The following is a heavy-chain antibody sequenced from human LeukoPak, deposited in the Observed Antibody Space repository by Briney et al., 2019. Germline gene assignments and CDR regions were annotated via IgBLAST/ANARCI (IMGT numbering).Heavy chain of an antibody. CDR3: AKSWTIFGVVQIPFDY. CDR2: ISGSGGST. CDR1: GFTFSSYA. Sequence: GGSLRLSCAASGFTFSSYAMSWVRQAPGKGLEWVSAISGSGGSTYYADSVKGRFTISRDNSKNTLYLQMNSLRAEDTAVYYCAKSWTIFGVVQIPFDYWGQGTLVTVSS. J-gene: IGHJ4*02. D-gene: IGHD3-3*01. V-gene: IGHV3-23*01.